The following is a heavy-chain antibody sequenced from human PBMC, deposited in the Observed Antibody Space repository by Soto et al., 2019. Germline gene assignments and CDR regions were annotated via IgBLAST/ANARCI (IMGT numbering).Heavy chain of an antibody. V-gene: IGHV1-18*01. CDR1: GYTLTNYA. CDR3: ARDRTGGSCFCMY. J-gene: IGHJ4*02. CDR2: INDYNGNS. Sequence: QVQLVQSAAEVKKPGASVKVSCKAAGYTLTNYAISWVRQAPGQGPEWMGWINDYNGNSNYAQKFQGRVTMTTDTSTNTAYMELRSRTSDDTAVDYCARDRTGGSCFCMYWGQGTLVTVSS. D-gene: IGHD2-15*01.